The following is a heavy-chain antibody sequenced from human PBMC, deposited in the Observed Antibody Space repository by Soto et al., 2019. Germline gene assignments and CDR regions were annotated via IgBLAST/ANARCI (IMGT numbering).Heavy chain of an antibody. V-gene: IGHV3-23*01. J-gene: IGHJ4*02. CDR1: GFTFSSSA. D-gene: IGHD3-10*01. CDR3: AKDRHYPRDYFHY. Sequence: SGGSLRLSCAASGFTFSSSAISWVRQAPGKGLEWVSAVSANGQGIYYADSVRGRFTISRDNSKNTVFLHMDSLSAEDTAVYYCAKDRHYPRDYFHYWGQGTLVTVSS. CDR2: VSANGQGI.